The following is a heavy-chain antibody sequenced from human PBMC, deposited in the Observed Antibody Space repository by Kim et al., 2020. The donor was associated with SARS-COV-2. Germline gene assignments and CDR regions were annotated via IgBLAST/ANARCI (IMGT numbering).Heavy chain of an antibody. J-gene: IGHJ4*02. V-gene: IGHV3-15*01. D-gene: IGHD2-8*01. CDR3: TTRYHGVSNFDY. Sequence: DYAAPVKGRVTISRDDSKNTLYLQMNSLKTEDTAVYYCTTRYHGVSNFDYWGQGTLVTVSS.